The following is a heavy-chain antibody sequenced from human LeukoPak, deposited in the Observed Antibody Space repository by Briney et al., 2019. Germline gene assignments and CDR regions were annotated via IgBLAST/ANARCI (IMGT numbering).Heavy chain of an antibody. D-gene: IGHD3-9*01. CDR2: IYYSGST. CDR3: ARFTSRILTGYFYYFDY. Sequence: SETLSLTCTVSGGSISSGGYYWSWIRQHPGKGLEWIGDIYYSGSTYYNPSLKSRVTISVDTSKNQFSLKLSSVTAADTAVYYCARFTSRILTGYFYYFDYWGQGTLVTVSS. V-gene: IGHV4-31*03. J-gene: IGHJ4*02. CDR1: GGSISSGGYY.